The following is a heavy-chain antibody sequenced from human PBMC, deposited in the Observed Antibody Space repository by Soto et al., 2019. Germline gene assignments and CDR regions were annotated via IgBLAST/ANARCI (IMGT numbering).Heavy chain of an antibody. CDR1: GDSISSGDYY. Sequence: QVQLQESGPGLVKPSQTLSLTCTVSGDSISSGDYYWSWIRQPPGKGLEWIGYIYYSGSTYYNPSLKSRVTISVDTSKNQFSVKLRSVTAADSAVYYCARATNNYDSSGCYFDSWGQGTLVTVSS. CDR3: ARATNNYDSSGCYFDS. J-gene: IGHJ4*02. D-gene: IGHD3-22*01. V-gene: IGHV4-30-4*01. CDR2: IYYSGST.